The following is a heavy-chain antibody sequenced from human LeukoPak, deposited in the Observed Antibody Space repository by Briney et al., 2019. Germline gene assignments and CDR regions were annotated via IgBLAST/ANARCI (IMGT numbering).Heavy chain of an antibody. V-gene: IGHV1-2*02. Sequence: APVKVSCKASGYTFTGYYIHWVRQAPGQGLEWMGWINPNSGGTNYAQKFQGRVTMTRDTSISTAYMELSRLRSDDTAVYYCAKYTAGMYYFDYWGQGTLVTVSS. CDR2: INPNSGGT. CDR3: AKYTAGMYYFDY. D-gene: IGHD6-19*01. J-gene: IGHJ4*02. CDR1: GYTFTGYY.